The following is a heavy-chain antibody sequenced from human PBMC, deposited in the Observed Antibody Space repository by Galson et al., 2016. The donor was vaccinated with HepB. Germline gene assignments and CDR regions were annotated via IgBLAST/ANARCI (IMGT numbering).Heavy chain of an antibody. J-gene: IGHJ6*02. Sequence: SVKVSCKASGYSFTGYYMHWVRQAPGQGLEWMGWINPNSGVSSYAQKFQGRVTMTRDTSISTAFMELNSLRDDDTAVYYYARDERPSSLWFREEKYFYSYGMDVWGQGTTVTVSS. CDR3: ARDERPSSLWFREEKYFYSYGMDV. V-gene: IGHV1-2*02. CDR2: INPNSGVS. D-gene: IGHD3-10*01. CDR1: GYSFTGYY.